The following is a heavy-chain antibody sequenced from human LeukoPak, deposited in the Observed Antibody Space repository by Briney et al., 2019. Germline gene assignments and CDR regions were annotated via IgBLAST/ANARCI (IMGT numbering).Heavy chain of an antibody. V-gene: IGHV1-18*01. Sequence: ASVKVSCKASGYTFTSYGISWVRQAPGQGLEWMGWISAYNGNTNYAQKLQGRVTMTTDTSTSTAYMGLRSLRSDDTAVYYCARDSPGYDDSSGYYYGDYRGQGTLVTVSS. CDR2: ISAYNGNT. J-gene: IGHJ4*02. CDR3: ARDSPGYDDSSGYYYGDY. CDR1: GYTFTSYG. D-gene: IGHD3-22*01.